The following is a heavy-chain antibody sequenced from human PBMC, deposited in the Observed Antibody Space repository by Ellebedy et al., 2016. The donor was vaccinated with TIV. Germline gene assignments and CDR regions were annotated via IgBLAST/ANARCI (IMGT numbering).Heavy chain of an antibody. CDR3: AREDGGRGYYYYGMDV. CDR2: ISSSSSYI. J-gene: IGHJ6*02. Sequence: GGSLRLSXVASGFTFSRYTVNWVRQAPGKGLEWVSCISSSSSYIYYADSVKGRFTISRDNAKNSLYPQMNSLGAEDTAVYYCAREDGGRGYYYYGMDVWGQGTTVTVSS. V-gene: IGHV3-21*01. D-gene: IGHD2-15*01. CDR1: GFTFSRYT.